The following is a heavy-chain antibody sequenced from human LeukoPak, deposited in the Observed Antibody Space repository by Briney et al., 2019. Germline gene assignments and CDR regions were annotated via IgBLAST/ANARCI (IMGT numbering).Heavy chain of an antibody. CDR1: GFTFSGSV. CDR2: IRSKANSYAT. CDR3: ASTVAGTFDY. D-gene: IGHD6-19*01. J-gene: IGHJ4*02. Sequence: GGSLRLSCAASGFTFSGSVMHWVRQASGKGLEWVGRIRSKANSYATAYAASVKGRFTISRDDSKNTAYLQMNSLRAEDTAVYYCASTVAGTFDYWGQGTLVTVSS. V-gene: IGHV3-73*01.